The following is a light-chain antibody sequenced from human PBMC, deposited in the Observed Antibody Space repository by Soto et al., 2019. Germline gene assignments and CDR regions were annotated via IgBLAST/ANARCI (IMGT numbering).Light chain of an antibody. V-gene: IGLV2-14*03. J-gene: IGLJ2*01. CDR1: SSDVGGYNY. CDR2: DVS. CDR3: ASYSTSSAVL. Sequence: QSALSQPASVSGSPGQSITISCTGTSSDVGGYNYVSWYQQHPGRAPKVVIYDVSNRPSGVSDRFSGSKSGNTASLTISGLQAEYEAEYYCASYSTSSAVLFGGGTKLTVL.